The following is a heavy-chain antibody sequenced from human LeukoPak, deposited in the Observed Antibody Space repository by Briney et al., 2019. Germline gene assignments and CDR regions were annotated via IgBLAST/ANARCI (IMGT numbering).Heavy chain of an antibody. D-gene: IGHD2-2*01. Sequence: SETLSLTCTVSGGSIDSYYWSWIRQPPGKGLEWIGYIYYTGSTEYHPSLKSRVTISLDTSKNQFSLKLTSVTAADTAVYYCARVYQSAEYYFDYWGRGNLVSVSS. CDR3: ARVYQSAEYYFDY. CDR2: IYYTGST. CDR1: GGSIDSYY. J-gene: IGHJ4*02. V-gene: IGHV4-59*01.